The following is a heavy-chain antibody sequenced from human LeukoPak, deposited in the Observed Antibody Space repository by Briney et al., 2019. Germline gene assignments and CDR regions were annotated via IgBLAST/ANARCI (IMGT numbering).Heavy chain of an antibody. CDR1: GGSISSYY. J-gene: IGHJ3*02. Sequence: PSETLSLTCTVSGGSISSYYWSWIRQPPGKGLEWIGYIYYSGSTNYNPSLKSRVTISVDTSKNQFSLKLSSVTAADTAVYYCARSVAGMKSIPRPDAFDIWGQGTMVTVSS. V-gene: IGHV4-59*08. CDR3: ARSVAGMKSIPRPDAFDI. D-gene: IGHD6-19*01. CDR2: IYYSGST.